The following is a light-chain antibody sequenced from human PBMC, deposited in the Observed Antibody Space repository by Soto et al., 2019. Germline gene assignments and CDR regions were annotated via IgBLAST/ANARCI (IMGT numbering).Light chain of an antibody. Sequence: DFVMTQSLDSLAVSLGERATINCKSSQSVLSTSNNKNYLAWFQQKPGQPPKLVIYGASVRASGVPDGFSGSGSGTDFTLTISSLQAEDVAVYYCQQYHSYPITFGQGTRLEI. CDR3: QQYHSYPIT. J-gene: IGKJ5*01. V-gene: IGKV4-1*01. CDR2: GAS. CDR1: QSVLSTSNNKNY.